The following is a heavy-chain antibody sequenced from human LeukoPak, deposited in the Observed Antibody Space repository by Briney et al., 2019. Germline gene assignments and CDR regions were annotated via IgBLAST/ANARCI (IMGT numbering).Heavy chain of an antibody. CDR2: MNPNSGNT. V-gene: IGHV1-8*01. CDR3: ARARGGSSSLRYFQH. Sequence: ASVKVSCKASGYTFTSYDINWVRQATGQGLEWMGWMNPNSGNTGHAQKFQGRVTMTRNTSISTAYMELSSLRSEDTAVYYCARARGGSSSLRYFQHWGQGTLVTVSS. D-gene: IGHD6-13*01. J-gene: IGHJ1*01. CDR1: GYTFTSYD.